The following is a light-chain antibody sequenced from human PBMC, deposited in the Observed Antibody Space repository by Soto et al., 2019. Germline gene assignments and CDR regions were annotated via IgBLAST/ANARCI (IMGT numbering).Light chain of an antibody. J-gene: IGLJ3*02. CDR2: EVS. V-gene: IGLV2-14*01. CDR1: SSDVGGYNY. Sequence: QSALTQPASVSGSPGQSITISCTGTSSDVGGYNYVSWYQQHPGKAPKLMIYEVSNRPSGVSDRFSGSRSGNTASLTISGLQGEDESDYYCSSYTSSSPWVFGGGTQLTVL. CDR3: SSYTSSSPWV.